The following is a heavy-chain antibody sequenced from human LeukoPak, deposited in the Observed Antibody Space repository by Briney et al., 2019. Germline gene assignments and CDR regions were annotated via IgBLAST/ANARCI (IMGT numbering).Heavy chain of an antibody. CDR1: GYTFTGYY. Sequence: ASVKVSCKASGYTFTGYYMHWVRQAPGQGLEWMGWINPNSGGTNYAQKFQGRVTMTRDTSTRTVYMELSSLRSEDTAVYYCARGRQEDYFDYWGQGTLVTVPS. V-gene: IGHV1-2*02. CDR3: ARGRQEDYFDY. J-gene: IGHJ4*02. CDR2: INPNSGGT.